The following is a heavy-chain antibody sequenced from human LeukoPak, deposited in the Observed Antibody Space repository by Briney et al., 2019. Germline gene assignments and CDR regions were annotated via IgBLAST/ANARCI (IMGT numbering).Heavy chain of an antibody. CDR2: ISSSSSTI. Sequence: GGTLRLSCAASGFTFTNYGMSWVRQAPGKGLEWVSYISSSSSTIYYADSVKGRFTISRDNAKNSLYLQMNSLRAEDTAVYYCARDRRGYDPDYWGQGTLVTVSS. J-gene: IGHJ4*02. D-gene: IGHD5-12*01. CDR3: ARDRRGYDPDY. V-gene: IGHV3-48*01. CDR1: GFTFTNYG.